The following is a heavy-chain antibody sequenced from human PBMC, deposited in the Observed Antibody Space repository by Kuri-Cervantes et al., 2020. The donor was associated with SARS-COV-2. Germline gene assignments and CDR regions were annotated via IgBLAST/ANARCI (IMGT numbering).Heavy chain of an antibody. Sequence: GESLKISCAASGFTFDDYAMHWVRQAPGKGLEWVANIKQDGSEKYYVDSVKGRFTISRDNAKNSLYPQMNSLRAEDTAVYYCARDRGDAFDIWGQGTMVTVSS. CDR3: ARDRGDAFDI. J-gene: IGHJ3*02. CDR1: GFTFDDYA. CDR2: IKQDGSEK. V-gene: IGHV3-7*01.